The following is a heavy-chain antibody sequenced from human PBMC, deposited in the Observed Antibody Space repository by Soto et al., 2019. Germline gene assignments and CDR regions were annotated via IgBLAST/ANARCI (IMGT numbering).Heavy chain of an antibody. Sequence: SVKVSCKASGGTFSSYAISWVRQAPGQGLEWMGGIIPIFGTANYAQKFQGRVTITADESTSTAYMELSSLRSEDTAVYYCARVTTGTTGLDPWGQGTLVTVSS. J-gene: IGHJ5*02. CDR1: GGTFSSYA. D-gene: IGHD1-7*01. CDR3: ARVTTGTTGLDP. CDR2: IIPIFGTA. V-gene: IGHV1-69*13.